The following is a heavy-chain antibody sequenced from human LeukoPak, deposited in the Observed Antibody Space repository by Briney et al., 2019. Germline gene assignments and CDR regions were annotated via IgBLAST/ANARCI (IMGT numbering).Heavy chain of an antibody. V-gene: IGHV1-69*01. CDR1: GGTFSNYA. D-gene: IGHD6-19*01. CDR2: IIPIFGTA. Sequence: SVKVSCKASGGTFSNYAISWVRQAPGQGLEWMGGIIPIFGTANYAQKFQGRVTITADESTSAAYMELSSLRSDDTAVYYCAREGQYSSGWYRADRFDYWGKGTLVTVSS. CDR3: AREGQYSSGWYRADRFDY. J-gene: IGHJ4*02.